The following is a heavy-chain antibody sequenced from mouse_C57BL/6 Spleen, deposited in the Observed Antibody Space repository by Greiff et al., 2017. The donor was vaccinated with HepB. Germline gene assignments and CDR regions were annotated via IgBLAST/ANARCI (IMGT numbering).Heavy chain of an antibody. CDR3: ARSALYYYGSSSFDY. V-gene: IGHV1-18*01. D-gene: IGHD1-1*01. CDR2: INPNNGGT. Sequence: VQLQQSGPELVKPGASVKIPCKASGYTFTDYNMDWVKQSHGKSLEWIGDINPNNGGTIYNQKFKGKATLTVDKSSSTAYMELRSLTSEDTAVYYCARSALYYYGSSSFDYWGQGTTLTVSS. CDR1: GYTFTDYN. J-gene: IGHJ2*01.